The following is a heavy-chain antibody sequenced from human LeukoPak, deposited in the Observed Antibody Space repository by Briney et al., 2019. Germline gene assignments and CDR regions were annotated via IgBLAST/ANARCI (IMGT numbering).Heavy chain of an antibody. D-gene: IGHD1-26*01. J-gene: IGHJ3*02. CDR2: INSDGSST. V-gene: IGHV3-74*01. CDR1: GFTFSNYW. Sequence: GGSLRLSCVASGFTFSNYWMHWVRQAPGKGLVWVSRINSDGSSTSYADSVKGRFTISRDNAKNTLYLQMNSLRAEDTAVYYCARRGRIRVGFDIWGQGTMVTVSS. CDR3: ARRGRIRVGFDI.